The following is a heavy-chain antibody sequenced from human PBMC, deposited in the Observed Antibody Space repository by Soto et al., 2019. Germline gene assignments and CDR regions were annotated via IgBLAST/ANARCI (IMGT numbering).Heavy chain of an antibody. D-gene: IGHD2-21*01. CDR3: ARHRYCGGDCYSPEYFQH. J-gene: IGHJ1*01. CDR2: INHSGST. Sequence: QVQLQQWGAGLLKPSETLSLTCAVYGGSFSGYYWSWIRQPPGKGLEWIGEINHSGSTNYNPSLKSRVTISVDTSKNQFSLKLSSVTAADTAVYHCARHRYCGGDCYSPEYFQHWGQGTLVTVSS. V-gene: IGHV4-34*01. CDR1: GGSFSGYY.